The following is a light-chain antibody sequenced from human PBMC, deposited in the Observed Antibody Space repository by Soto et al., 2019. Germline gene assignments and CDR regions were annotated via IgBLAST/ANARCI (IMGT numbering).Light chain of an antibody. Sequence: EIVLTQSPGTLSVSPGDRVTLSCRASQSISINLAWYQHKPGQAPRLLIHGASTRATGVPARISGSGSGTEFTLTISSLQSEDFAVYICQHYGYPQWTFGPGTKVEIK. CDR2: GAS. V-gene: IGKV3D-15*01. CDR3: QHYGYPQWT. CDR1: QSISIN. J-gene: IGKJ1*01.